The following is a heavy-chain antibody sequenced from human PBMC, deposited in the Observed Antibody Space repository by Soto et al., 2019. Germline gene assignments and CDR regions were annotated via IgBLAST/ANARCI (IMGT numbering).Heavy chain of an antibody. CDR3: ARERGVLSEAFDI. Sequence: PSQTLSLTCAISGDSVSSNSVAWNWLRQSPSRGLEWLGRTYYRSKWYNDYVVSVKSRITINPDTSKNQFSLQLNSVTPEDTAVYYCARERGVLSEAFDIWGQGTVVTVSS. V-gene: IGHV6-1*01. J-gene: IGHJ3*02. D-gene: IGHD3-10*01. CDR2: TYYRSKWYN. CDR1: GDSVSSNSVA.